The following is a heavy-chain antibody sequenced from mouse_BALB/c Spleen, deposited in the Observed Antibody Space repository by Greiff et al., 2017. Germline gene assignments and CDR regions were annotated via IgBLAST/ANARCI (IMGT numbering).Heavy chain of an antibody. V-gene: IGHV5-17*02. Sequence: DVKLVESGGGLVQPGGSRKLSCAASGFTFSSFGMHWVRQAPEKGLEWVAYISSGSSTIYYADTVKGRFTISRDNPKNTLFLQMTSLRSEDTAMYDCARSQTGRAPWFAYWGQGTLVTVSA. CDR2: ISSGSSTI. CDR1: GFTFSSFG. CDR3: ARSQTGRAPWFAY. J-gene: IGHJ3*01. D-gene: IGHD4-1*01.